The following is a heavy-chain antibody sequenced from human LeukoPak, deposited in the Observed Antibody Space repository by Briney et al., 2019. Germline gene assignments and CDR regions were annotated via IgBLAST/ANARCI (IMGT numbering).Heavy chain of an antibody. Sequence: SETLSLTCAVYGGSFSGYYWSWIRQPPGKGLEWIGEINHSGSTNYNPSLKSRVTISVDTSKNQFSLKLSSVTAADTAVYYCASLNYYGSGSYSYWGQGTLVTVSS. D-gene: IGHD3-10*01. CDR3: ASLNYYGSGSYSY. V-gene: IGHV4-34*01. CDR1: GGSFSGYY. CDR2: INHSGST. J-gene: IGHJ4*02.